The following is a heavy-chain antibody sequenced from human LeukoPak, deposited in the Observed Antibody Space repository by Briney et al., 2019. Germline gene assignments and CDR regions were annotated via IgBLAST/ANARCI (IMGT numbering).Heavy chain of an antibody. J-gene: IGHJ4*02. V-gene: IGHV4-59*01. D-gene: IGHD6-13*01. CDR1: GDSIGSYY. Sequence: SETLSLTCTVSGDSIGSYYWSWIRQPPGKGLEWIGYASYSGSTNYNPSLKSRVHISVDTSKNQFSLRLTSVTAADTAVYYCARGWGSSWYYFDCWGQGILVTVSS. CDR2: ASYSGST. CDR3: ARGWGSSWYYFDC.